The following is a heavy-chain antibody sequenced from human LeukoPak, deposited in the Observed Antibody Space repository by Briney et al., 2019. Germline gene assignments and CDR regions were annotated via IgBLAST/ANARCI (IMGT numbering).Heavy chain of an antibody. CDR3: AREYSSSWYRWFDP. V-gene: IGHV3-53*01. J-gene: IGHJ5*02. Sequence: PGGSLRLSCAASGFTVSSNYMSWVRQAPGKGLEWVSVIYSGGSTYYADSVKGRFTISRDNSKNTLYLQMNSLRAEDAAVYYCAREYSSSWYRWFDPWGQGTLVTVSS. D-gene: IGHD6-13*01. CDR2: IYSGGST. CDR1: GFTVSSNY.